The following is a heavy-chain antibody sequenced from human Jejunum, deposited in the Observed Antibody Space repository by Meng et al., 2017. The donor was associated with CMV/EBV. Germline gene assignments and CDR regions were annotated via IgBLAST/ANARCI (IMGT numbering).Heavy chain of an antibody. J-gene: IGHJ4*02. V-gene: IGHV2-5*01. CDR2: IYWNDNK. D-gene: IGHD5-24*01. Sequence: GFSLPPRGVAVGWIRQPPGKALEWLAHIYWNDNKFYSTSLKSRLTITKDTSKNQVVLTMTNVDPVDTATYYCAHLDGTTWYYYDYWGQGTLVTVSS. CDR3: AHLDGTTWYYYDY. CDR1: GFSLPPRGVA.